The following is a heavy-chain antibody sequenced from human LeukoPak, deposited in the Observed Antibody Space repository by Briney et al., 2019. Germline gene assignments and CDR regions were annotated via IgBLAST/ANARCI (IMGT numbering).Heavy chain of an antibody. CDR1: GFTFSSYS. D-gene: IGHD3-10*01. CDR2: ISRSSSYI. J-gene: IGHJ5*02. Sequence: GGSLRLSCAASGFTFSSYSMNWVRQAPGKGLEWVSSISRSSSYIYYADSVKGRFTISRDNAKNSLYLQMNSLRAEDTAVYYCARDPTSEEGGPGYGSGSYYWPRGQGTLVTVSS. V-gene: IGHV3-21*01. CDR3: ARDPTSEEGGPGYGSGSYYWP.